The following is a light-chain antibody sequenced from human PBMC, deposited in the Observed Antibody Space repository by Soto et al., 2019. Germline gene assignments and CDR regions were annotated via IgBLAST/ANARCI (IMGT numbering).Light chain of an antibody. V-gene: IGKV3-15*01. J-gene: IGKJ1*01. CDR3: QQYNNLPPWT. CDR1: QSVTNN. CDR2: GAS. Sequence: EIVMTQSPDILSASPGKRATLSCRASQSVTNNLAWYQQKPGQAPRLLIYGASTRATGIPARFSGSGSGTEFNLTLNNLQSEYFVVYYCQQYNNLPPWTFGQGTKVEIK.